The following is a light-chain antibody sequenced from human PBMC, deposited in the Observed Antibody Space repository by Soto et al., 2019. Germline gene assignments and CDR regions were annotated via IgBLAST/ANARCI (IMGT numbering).Light chain of an antibody. Sequence: QSALTQPPSASGTPGQSLTISCAGSSSNIGSHYVYWYQHLPGTAPKLLIFRDGQRPSGVPDRFFGSKSGTSASLAVSGLRSEDEAHYYCSSYAGSHNLVFGGGTKLTVL. CDR2: RDG. CDR3: SSYAGSHNLV. CDR1: SSNIGSHY. J-gene: IGLJ2*01. V-gene: IGLV1-47*01.